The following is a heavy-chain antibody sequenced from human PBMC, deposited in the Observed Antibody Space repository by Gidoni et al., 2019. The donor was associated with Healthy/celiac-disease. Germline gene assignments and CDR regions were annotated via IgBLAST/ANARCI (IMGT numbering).Heavy chain of an antibody. CDR3: ASEFGENYYYGMDV. CDR1: GFNCSSYS. J-gene: IGHJ6*02. Sequence: EVQLVESGGGLVQPGGSLRLSCAASGFNCSSYSMNWVRQAPRKGLEWVSYISSSSSTIYYADSVKGRFTISRDNAKNSLYLQMNSLRAEDTAVYYCASEFGENYYYGMDVWGQGTTVTVSS. D-gene: IGHD3-16*01. V-gene: IGHV3-48*01. CDR2: ISSSSSTI.